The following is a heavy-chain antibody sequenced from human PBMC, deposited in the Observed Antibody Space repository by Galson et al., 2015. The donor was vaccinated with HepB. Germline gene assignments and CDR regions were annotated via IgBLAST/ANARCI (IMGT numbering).Heavy chain of an antibody. CDR3: AREFLSIAAAGPNNQRAFDY. Sequence: SVKVSCKASGYTFTSYYMHWVRQAPGQGLEWMGIINPSGGSTSYAQKFQGRVTMTRDTSTSTVYMELSSLRSEDTAVYYCAREFLSIAAAGPNNQRAFDYWGQGTLVTVSS. CDR1: GYTFTSYY. CDR2: INPSGGST. V-gene: IGHV1-46*03. D-gene: IGHD6-13*01. J-gene: IGHJ4*02.